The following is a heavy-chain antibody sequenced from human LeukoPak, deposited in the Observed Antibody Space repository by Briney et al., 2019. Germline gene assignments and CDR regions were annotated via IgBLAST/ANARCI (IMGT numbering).Heavy chain of an antibody. CDR3: ARHPYDSSGYPG. J-gene: IGHJ4*02. V-gene: IGHV4-30-4*01. CDR2: IYYSGST. D-gene: IGHD3-22*01. CDR1: GGSISSGDYY. Sequence: SETLSLTCTVSGGSISSGDYYWSWIRQPPGKGLEWIGYIYYSGSTYYNPSLKSRVTISVDTSKNQFSLKLSSVTAADTAVYYCARHPYDSSGYPGWGQGTLVTVSS.